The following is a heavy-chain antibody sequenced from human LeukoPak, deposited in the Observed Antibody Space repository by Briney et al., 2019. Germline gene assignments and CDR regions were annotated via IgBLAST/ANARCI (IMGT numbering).Heavy chain of an antibody. CDR2: IYYSGST. CDR3: ARCGGDCYNFDY. Sequence: PETLSLTCTVSGGSISSYYWSWIRQPPGKGLEWIGYIYYSGSTNYNPSLKSRVTISVDTSKNQFSLKLSSVTAADTAVYYCARCGGDCYNFDYWGQGTLVTVSS. D-gene: IGHD2-21*02. J-gene: IGHJ4*02. V-gene: IGHV4-59*01. CDR1: GGSISSYY.